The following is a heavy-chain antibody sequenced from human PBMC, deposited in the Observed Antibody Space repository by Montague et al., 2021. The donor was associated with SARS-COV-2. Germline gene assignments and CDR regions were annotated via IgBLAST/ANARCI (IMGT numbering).Heavy chain of an antibody. V-gene: IGHV4-39*02. CDR2: IYYSGTT. D-gene: IGHD3-10*01. CDR3: ARGMIRGVTTPFDY. Sequence: SETLSLTCSASSGSIISSGYYWGWIRQPPGKELEWIGNIYYSGTTYYNPSLQSRGTISVDTSKNHLSLRLRSVTAADTAVYFCARGMIRGVTTPFDYWGQGSQVTVSS. J-gene: IGHJ4*02. CDR1: SGSIISSGYY.